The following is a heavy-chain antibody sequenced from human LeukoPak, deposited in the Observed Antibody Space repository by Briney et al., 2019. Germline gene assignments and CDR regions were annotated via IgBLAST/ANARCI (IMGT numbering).Heavy chain of an antibody. CDR3: ARVKGDYEVGPELDY. CDR1: GYSINSGYY. J-gene: IGHJ4*02. Sequence: SETLSLTCTVSGYSINSGYYWGWIRQPPGKGLEWIGSIYHSGSTYYNPSLKSRVTISVDTSKNQFSLKLSSVTAADTAVYYCARVKGDYEVGPELDYWGQGTLVTVSS. D-gene: IGHD4-17*01. CDR2: IYHSGST. V-gene: IGHV4-38-2*02.